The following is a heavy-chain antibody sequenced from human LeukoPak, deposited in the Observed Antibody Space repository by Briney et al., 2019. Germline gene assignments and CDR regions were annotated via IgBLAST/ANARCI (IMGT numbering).Heavy chain of an antibody. CDR1: GFTFGSYT. V-gene: IGHV3-23*01. Sequence: GGSLRLSCEASGFTFGSYTMSWVRQAPGKGREWVSSITGSGDSTDYADSVKGRFTISRDNSQNTLYLQVKSLRAEDTAVYYCAKGLDRGSFDSWGQGSLVTVS. J-gene: IGHJ4*02. D-gene: IGHD3-10*01. CDR3: AKGLDRGSFDS. CDR2: ITGSGDST.